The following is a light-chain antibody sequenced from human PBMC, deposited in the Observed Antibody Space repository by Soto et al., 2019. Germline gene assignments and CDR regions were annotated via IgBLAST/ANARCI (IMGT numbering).Light chain of an antibody. Sequence: EVVMTQSPATLSVSPGERATLSCRASHSVSSSLAWYQQKPGQAPRLLIYGASSRATGIPDRFSGSGSGTDFTLTISRLEPEDFAVYYCQQYGSSPPTFGQGTRLEIK. J-gene: IGKJ5*01. CDR2: GAS. V-gene: IGKV3-20*01. CDR3: QQYGSSPPT. CDR1: HSVSSS.